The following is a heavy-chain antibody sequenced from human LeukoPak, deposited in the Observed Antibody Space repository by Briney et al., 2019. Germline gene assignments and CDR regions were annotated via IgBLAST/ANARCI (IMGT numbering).Heavy chain of an antibody. Sequence: PGGSLRLSCAASGFGFSTYSMNWVRQAPGKGLQWVSSISSSSSYIYYADSVKGRFTISRDNAKNSLYLQMNSLRAEDTAVYYCAREGIAANCDYWGQGTLVTVSS. CDR3: AREGIAANCDY. D-gene: IGHD6-25*01. J-gene: IGHJ4*02. CDR1: GFGFSTYS. CDR2: ISSSSSYI. V-gene: IGHV3-21*01.